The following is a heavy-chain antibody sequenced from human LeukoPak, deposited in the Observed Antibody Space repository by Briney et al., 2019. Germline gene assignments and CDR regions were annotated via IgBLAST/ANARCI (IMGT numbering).Heavy chain of an antibody. CDR1: GGSISSYY. Sequence: SETLSLTCTVSGGSISSYYWSWIRQPAGKGLKWIGRIYTSGSTNYNPSLKSRVTMSVDTSKNQFSLKLSSVTAADTAVYYCARDQGYYDIFVNAFDIWGQGTMVTVSS. V-gene: IGHV4-4*07. CDR2: IYTSGST. D-gene: IGHD3-9*01. CDR3: ARDQGYYDIFVNAFDI. J-gene: IGHJ3*02.